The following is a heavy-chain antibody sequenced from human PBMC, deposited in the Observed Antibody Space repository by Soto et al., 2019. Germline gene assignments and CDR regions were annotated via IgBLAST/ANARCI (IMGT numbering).Heavy chain of an antibody. CDR3: ARLKQDYAVA. D-gene: IGHD3-16*01. J-gene: IGHJ5*02. Sequence: QVQLVQSGAEVKKPGASVKVSCKASGYTFTSYDTNWVRLATGQGFERMGWMNPNSGNTAYAQKFQGRVTMTRNTSISTAYLELSSLRSEETAVYYCARLKQDYAVAWGQGTLVTVSS. CDR1: GYTFTSYD. CDR2: MNPNSGNT. V-gene: IGHV1-8*01.